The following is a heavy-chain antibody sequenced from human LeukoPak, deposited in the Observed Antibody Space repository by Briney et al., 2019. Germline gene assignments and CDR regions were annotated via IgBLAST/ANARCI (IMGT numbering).Heavy chain of an antibody. J-gene: IGHJ2*01. CDR3: ARERNAYCSSTSCPNYGDYWYFDL. CDR2: IYYSGST. V-gene: IGHV4-31*03. Sequence: SETLSLNCTVSGGSISSGGYYWSWIRQHPGKGLEWIGYIYYSGSTYYNPSLKSRVTISVDTSKNQFSLKLSSVTAADTAVYYCARERNAYCSSTSCPNYGDYWYFDLWGRGTLVTVSS. CDR1: GGSISSGGYY. D-gene: IGHD2-2*01.